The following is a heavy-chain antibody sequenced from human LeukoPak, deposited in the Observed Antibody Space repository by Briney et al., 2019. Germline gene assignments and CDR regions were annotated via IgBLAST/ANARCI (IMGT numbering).Heavy chain of an antibody. J-gene: IGHJ4*02. D-gene: IGHD2-2*02. CDR3: ARGYCTSSSCYNDY. CDR2: IWYDGSNK. CDR1: GFTFSSYG. Sequence: GGSLRLSCAASGFTFSSYGMHWVRQAPGKGLEWVALIWYDGSNKYYTDSAKGRLTISRDNSKNTLYLQMNSLRAEDTAVYSCARGYCTSSSCYNDYWGQGTLVTVSS. V-gene: IGHV3-30*02.